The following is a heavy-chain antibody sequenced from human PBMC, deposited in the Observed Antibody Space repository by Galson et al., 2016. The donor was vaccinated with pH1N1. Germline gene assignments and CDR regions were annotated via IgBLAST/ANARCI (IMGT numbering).Heavy chain of an antibody. CDR3: AIMQRYYFDSSGYYFP. CDR2: IVPILGTI. CDR1: GGTFSSNT. D-gene: IGHD3-22*01. Sequence: SVKVSCKASGGTFSSNTVSWVRQAPGHGLEWVGRIVPILGTINYPQKFKGRVTITADESTSTAFLELSSLRSEDTAIYYCAIMQRYYFDSSGYYFPWGQGTLVIVSS. V-gene: IGHV1-69*13. J-gene: IGHJ5*02.